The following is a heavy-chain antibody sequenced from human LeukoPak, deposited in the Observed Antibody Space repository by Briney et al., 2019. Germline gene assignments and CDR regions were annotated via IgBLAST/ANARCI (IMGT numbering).Heavy chain of an antibody. J-gene: IGHJ4*02. CDR2: INHSGST. CDR1: GGSFSGYY. Sequence: SETLSLTCAVYGGSFSGYYWSWIRQPPGKGLEWIGEINHSGSTNYNPSLKSRATISVDTSKNQFSLKLSSVTAADTAVYYCARGRPQSGYSWFLYWGQGTLVTVSS. CDR3: ARGRPQSGYSWFLY. V-gene: IGHV4-34*01. D-gene: IGHD5-18*01.